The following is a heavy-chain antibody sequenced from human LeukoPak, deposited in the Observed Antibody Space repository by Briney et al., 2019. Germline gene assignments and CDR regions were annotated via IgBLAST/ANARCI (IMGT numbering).Heavy chain of an antibody. Sequence: GGSLRLSCAASGFTFSSYGMSWVRQAPGKGLEWVSNNADSVKGRFTISRDNSKNTLYLQMNSLRAEDTAVYYCAKGDIGSEFDYWGQGTLVTVSS. CDR1: GFTFSSYG. D-gene: IGHD2-15*01. J-gene: IGHJ4*02. CDR3: AKGDIGSEFDY. V-gene: IGHV3-23*01.